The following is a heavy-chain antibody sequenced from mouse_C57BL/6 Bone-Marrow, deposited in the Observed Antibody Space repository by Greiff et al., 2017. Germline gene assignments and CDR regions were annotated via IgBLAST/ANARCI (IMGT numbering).Heavy chain of an antibody. CDR2: IDPATGGT. CDR1: GYTFTDYE. D-gene: IGHD3-2*02. V-gene: IGHV1-15*01. Sequence: VQLQQSGAELVRPGASVTLSCKASGYTFTDYEMHWVKQTPVHGLEWIGAIDPATGGTAYNQKFKGKAILTADKSSSTAYMELRSLTSEDSAVYYCTRGDSSGYDYFDYWGQGTTLTVSS. J-gene: IGHJ2*01. CDR3: TRGDSSGYDYFDY.